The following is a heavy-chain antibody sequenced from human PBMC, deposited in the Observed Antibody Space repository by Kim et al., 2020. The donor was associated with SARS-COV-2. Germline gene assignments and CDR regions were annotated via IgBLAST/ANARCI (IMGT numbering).Heavy chain of an antibody. V-gene: IGHV3-33*01. CDR3: ARVHSSFWSGYYPLDY. Sequence: GGSLRLSCAASGFTFSSYGMHWVRQAPGKGLEWVAVIWYDGSNKYYADSVKGRFTISRDNSKNTLYLQMNSLRAEDTAVYYCARVHSSFWSGYYPLDYWGQGTLVTVSS. CDR2: IWYDGSNK. D-gene: IGHD3-3*01. CDR1: GFTFSSYG. J-gene: IGHJ4*02.